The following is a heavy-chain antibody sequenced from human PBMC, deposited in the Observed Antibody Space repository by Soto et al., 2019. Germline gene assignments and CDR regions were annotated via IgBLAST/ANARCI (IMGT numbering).Heavy chain of an antibody. J-gene: IGHJ4*02. Sequence: EVQLVESGGGLVQPGGSLRLSCAASGFTFSSYWMSWVRQAPGKGLEWVANIKQDGSEKYYVDSVKGRFTISRDNAKNSLYLQMNSLRAEDTAVYYCARGSLEWLSPYFDCWGQGALVTVSS. V-gene: IGHV3-7*01. CDR3: ARGSLEWLSPYFDC. CDR1: GFTFSSYW. D-gene: IGHD3-3*01. CDR2: IKQDGSEK.